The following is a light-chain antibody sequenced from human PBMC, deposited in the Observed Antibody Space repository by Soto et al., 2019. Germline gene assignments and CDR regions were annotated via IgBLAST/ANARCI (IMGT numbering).Light chain of an antibody. CDR3: HHYNNWPHT. Sequence: DIVMTQSPATLSVSPGERATLSCRASQSVASNLAWYQQRPGQAPRLLIYGASTRPTGVPARFSGSGSGTEFTLTISSLQSEDFAVYYCHHYNNWPHTFGGGTKVEIK. V-gene: IGKV3-15*01. J-gene: IGKJ4*01. CDR1: QSVASN. CDR2: GAS.